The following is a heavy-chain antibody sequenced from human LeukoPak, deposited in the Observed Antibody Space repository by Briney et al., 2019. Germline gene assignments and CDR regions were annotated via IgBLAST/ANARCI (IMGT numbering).Heavy chain of an antibody. D-gene: IGHD5-18*01. V-gene: IGHV3-48*01. CDR2: ISSSRSTI. J-gene: IGHJ4*02. CDR1: GFTFSSYS. CDR3: ARRGYSYGYINDY. Sequence: GGSLRLSCAASGFTFSSYSRNWVRQAPGKGLEWVAYISSSRSTIYYADSVKGRFTISRDNPKNSLYLQMNSLRAEDTSVYYCARRGYSYGYINDYWGQGTLVTVSS.